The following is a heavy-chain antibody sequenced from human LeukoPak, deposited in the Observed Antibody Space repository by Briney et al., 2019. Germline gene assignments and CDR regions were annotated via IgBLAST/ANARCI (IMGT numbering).Heavy chain of an antibody. CDR1: GGSISSYY. D-gene: IGHD3-10*01. V-gene: IGHV4-4*07. Sequence: SETLSLTCTVSGGSISSYYWSWIRQPAGKGPEWIGRIYTSGSTNYNPSLKSRVTISVDTSKNQFSLKLSSVTAADTAVYYCASGAPPPMVRGVITSAEYFQHWGQGTLVTVSS. J-gene: IGHJ1*01. CDR2: IYTSGST. CDR3: ASGAPPPMVRGVITSAEYFQH.